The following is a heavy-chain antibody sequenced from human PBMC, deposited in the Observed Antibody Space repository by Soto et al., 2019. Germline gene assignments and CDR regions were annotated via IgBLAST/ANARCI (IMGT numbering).Heavy chain of an antibody. V-gene: IGHV3-33*01. CDR2: IWFDGSDK. D-gene: IGHD2-2*01. J-gene: IGHJ3*02. CDR1: GFTFSNYG. CDR3: ARLYCSSPSCYSVGAFEI. Sequence: GGSLRLSCAASGFTFSNYGMHWVRQAPDKGLEWVALIWFDGSDKYYADSVKGRFTMSRDNSKNTVYLQMNSLRAEDTAMYYCARLYCSSPSCYSVGAFEIRGQGTMVTVSS.